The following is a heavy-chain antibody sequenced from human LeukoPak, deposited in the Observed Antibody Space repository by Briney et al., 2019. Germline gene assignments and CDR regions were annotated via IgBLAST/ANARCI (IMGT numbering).Heavy chain of an antibody. V-gene: IGHV4-39*07. Sequence: PSETLSLTCTVSGGSISSSSYYWGWIRQPPGKGLEWIGSIYYSGSTYYNPSLKSRVTISVDTSKNQFSLKLSSVTAADTAVYYCARDRAAGAHRVYDYWGQGTLVTVSS. CDR3: ARDRAAGAHRVYDY. D-gene: IGHD5/OR15-5a*01. CDR2: IYYSGST. CDR1: GGSISSSSYY. J-gene: IGHJ4*02.